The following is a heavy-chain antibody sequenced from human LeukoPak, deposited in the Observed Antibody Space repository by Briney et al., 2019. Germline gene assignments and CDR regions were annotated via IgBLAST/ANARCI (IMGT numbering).Heavy chain of an antibody. CDR1: GYTFTGYY. CDR3: ARGRVVVPAAPFDI. J-gene: IGHJ3*02. D-gene: IGHD2-2*01. V-gene: IGHV1-2*04. Sequence: ASVEVSCKASGYTFTGYYMHWVRQAPGQGLEWMGWINPNSGGTNYAQKFQGWVTMTRDTSISTAYMELSRLRSDDAAVYYCARGRVVVPAAPFDIWGQGTMVTVSS. CDR2: INPNSGGT.